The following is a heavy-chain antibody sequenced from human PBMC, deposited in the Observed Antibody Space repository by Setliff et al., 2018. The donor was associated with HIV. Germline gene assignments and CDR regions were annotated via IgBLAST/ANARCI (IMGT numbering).Heavy chain of an antibody. J-gene: IGHJ4*02. CDR3: AREGGGYSGTYFNFPFDS. CDR1: GGSFSGYF. D-gene: IGHD1-26*01. CDR2: IDHSGNT. V-gene: IGHV4-34*01. Sequence: SETLSLTCAVYGGSFSGYFWSWIRQPPGRELEWIGEIDHSGNTNYNPSLKSRVTMSIDTSTNQFSLKLNSVTAADMATYYCAREGGGYSGTYFNFPFDSWGQGTLVTVSS.